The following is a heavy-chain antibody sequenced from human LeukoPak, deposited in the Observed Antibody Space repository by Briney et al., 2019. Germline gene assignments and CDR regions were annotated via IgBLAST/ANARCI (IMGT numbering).Heavy chain of an antibody. CDR3: ARGSRPVYNLLTGKRYFDY. Sequence: GASVKVSCKASGYTFTSYYMHWVRQAPGQGLEWMRTINPSGGSTTYAQKFRGRLTMTRDMSTCTVYMELSSLRSEDTAVYYCARGSRPVYNLLTGKRYFDYWGQGTLLTVSS. D-gene: IGHD3-9*01. CDR1: GYTFTSYY. CDR2: INPSGGST. J-gene: IGHJ4*02. V-gene: IGHV1-46*01.